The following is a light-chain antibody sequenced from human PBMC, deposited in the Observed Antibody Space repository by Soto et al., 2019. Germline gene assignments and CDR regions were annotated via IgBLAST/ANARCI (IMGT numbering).Light chain of an antibody. Sequence: ELVLTQSPGTLSLSPGERPTLSCKSSQSVSSSYLAWYQQRPGQAPRLLIYGAFSRATGIPDRFSGSGSGTDFTLTINRVAPEEFAVYYCQQYVSLPITVGQGTRLEIK. V-gene: IGKV3-20*01. CDR2: GAF. J-gene: IGKJ5*01. CDR3: QQYVSLPIT. CDR1: QSVSSSY.